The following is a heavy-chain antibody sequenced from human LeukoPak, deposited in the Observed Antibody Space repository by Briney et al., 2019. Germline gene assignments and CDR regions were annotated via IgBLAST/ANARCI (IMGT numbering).Heavy chain of an antibody. CDR2: IYYSGST. Sequence: PSETLFLTCTVSGGSISSYYWSWIRQPPGKGLEWIGYIYYSGSTNYNPSLKSRVTIPVDTSKNQFSLKLSSVTAADTAVYYCARSTMIVVRAFDYWGQGTLVTVSS. D-gene: IGHD3-22*01. J-gene: IGHJ4*02. V-gene: IGHV4-59*01. CDR3: ARSTMIVVRAFDY. CDR1: GGSISSYY.